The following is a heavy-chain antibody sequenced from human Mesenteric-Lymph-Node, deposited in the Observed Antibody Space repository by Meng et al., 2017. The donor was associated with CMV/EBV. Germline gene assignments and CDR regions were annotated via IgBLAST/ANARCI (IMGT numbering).Heavy chain of an antibody. CDR3: ARDQWLTDKLGGDY. D-gene: IGHD3-16*01. Sequence: GESLKISCAVSGVAVTSNYMSWVRQAPGKGLECVAILYSGNDAYYADSVKGRFTIFRENSKNTLILQMNSLRVDDTAVYYCARDQWLTDKLGGDYWGQGTLVTVSS. CDR1: GVAVTSNY. V-gene: IGHV3-66*02. CDR2: LYSGNDA. J-gene: IGHJ4*02.